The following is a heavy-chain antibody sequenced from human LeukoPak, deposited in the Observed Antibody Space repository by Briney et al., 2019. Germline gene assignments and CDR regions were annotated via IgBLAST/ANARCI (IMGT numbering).Heavy chain of an antibody. CDR3: TPTDPYSSGSFDY. CDR2: IKSKTDGGTT. Sequence: GGSLRLSCAASGFTFSNAWMSWVRQAPGKGLEWVGRIKSKTDGGTTDYAAPVKGRFTISRDDSKNTLYLQMNSLKTEDTAVYYCTPTDPYSSGSFDYWGQGTLVTVSS. J-gene: IGHJ4*02. V-gene: IGHV3-15*01. D-gene: IGHD6-19*01. CDR1: GFTFSNAW.